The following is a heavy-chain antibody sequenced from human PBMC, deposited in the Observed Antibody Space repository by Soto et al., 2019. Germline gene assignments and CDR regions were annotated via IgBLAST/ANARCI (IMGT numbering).Heavy chain of an antibody. CDR1: GYTFTSYA. V-gene: IGHV1-8*01. D-gene: IGHD2-2*01. J-gene: IGHJ4*02. Sequence: QVQLVQSGAEVKKPGASVKVSCKASGYTFTSYAINWVRQATGQGLEWMGWMNPNSGNTGYAQKFQGRVTTSRNTSLSTAYMELSSLRSEDTTVYYCAGAHRYCSSTSCYAGIGCNSWCQGTLVTVSS. CDR3: AGAHRYCSSTSCYAGIGCNS. CDR2: MNPNSGNT.